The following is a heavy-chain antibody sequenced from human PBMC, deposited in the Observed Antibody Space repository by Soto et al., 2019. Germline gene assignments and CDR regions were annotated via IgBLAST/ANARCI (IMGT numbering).Heavy chain of an antibody. V-gene: IGHV5-51*01. D-gene: IGHD3-22*01. J-gene: IGHJ4*02. Sequence: PGESLKISCKGSGYRFTSYWIGWVRQMPGKGLEWMGIIYPGDSDTRYSPSFQGQVTISADKSISTAYLQWSSLKASDTAMYYCARHHTYYYDSSGYPDIDYWGQRTLVTVSS. CDR3: ARHHTYYYDSSGYPDIDY. CDR2: IYPGDSDT. CDR1: GYRFTSYW.